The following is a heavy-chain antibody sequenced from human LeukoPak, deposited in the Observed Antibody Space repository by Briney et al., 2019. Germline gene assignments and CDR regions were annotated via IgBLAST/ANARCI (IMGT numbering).Heavy chain of an antibody. V-gene: IGHV3-48*03. CDR3: ARVGDYGDYRQFDY. Sequence: GGSLRLSCGASGFTFSSYEMNWVRQAPGKGLEWVSYISSSGSTIYYADSVKGRFTISRDNAKNSLYLQMNSLRAEDTAVYYCARVGDYGDYRQFDYWGQGTLVTVSS. D-gene: IGHD4-17*01. CDR1: GFTFSSYE. CDR2: ISSSGSTI. J-gene: IGHJ4*02.